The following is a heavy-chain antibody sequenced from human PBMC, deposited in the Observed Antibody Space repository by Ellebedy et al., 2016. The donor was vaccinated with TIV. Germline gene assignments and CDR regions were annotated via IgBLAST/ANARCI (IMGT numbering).Heavy chain of an antibody. Sequence: SETLSLXXTVSGGSISSSSYYWGWIRQPPGKGLEWIGSIYYSGSTYYNPSLKSRVTISVDTSKNQFSLKLSSVTAADTAVYYCARTIVGDTGAFDYWGQGTLVTVSS. D-gene: IGHD1-26*01. V-gene: IGHV4-39*01. CDR1: GGSISSSSYY. CDR2: IYYSGST. J-gene: IGHJ4*02. CDR3: ARTIVGDTGAFDY.